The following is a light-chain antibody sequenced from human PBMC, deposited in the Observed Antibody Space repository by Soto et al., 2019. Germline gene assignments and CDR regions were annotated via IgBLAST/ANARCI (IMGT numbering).Light chain of an antibody. Sequence: QSALTQPASVSASPGQSISISCTGTSSDVGGYNYVSWYQQHPGKAPKLIIYEVSNRPSGVSNRFSGSKSGNTASLTISGLQAEDEADYYCSSYTSGSTYVFGTGTKLTVL. J-gene: IGLJ1*01. V-gene: IGLV2-14*01. CDR1: SSDVGGYNY. CDR2: EVS. CDR3: SSYTSGSTYV.